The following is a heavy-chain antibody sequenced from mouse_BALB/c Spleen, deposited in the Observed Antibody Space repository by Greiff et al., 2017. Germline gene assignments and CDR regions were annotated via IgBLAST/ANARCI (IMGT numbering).Heavy chain of an antibody. CDR1: GYSFTGYF. D-gene: IGHD1-1*01. CDR2: INPYNGDT. J-gene: IGHJ4*01. CDR3: ARRDYGSYYAMDY. Sequence: VQLQQSGPELVKPGASVKISCKASGYSFTGYFMNWVMQSHGKSLEWIGRINPYNGDTFYNQKFKGKATLTVDKSSSTAHMELRSLASEDSAVYYCARRDYGSYYAMDYWGQGTSVTVSS. V-gene: IGHV1-20*02.